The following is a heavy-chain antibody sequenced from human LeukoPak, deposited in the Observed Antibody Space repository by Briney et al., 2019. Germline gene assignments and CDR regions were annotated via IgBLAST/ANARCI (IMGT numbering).Heavy chain of an antibody. CDR1: GFTFSTYV. V-gene: IGHV3-23*01. CDR3: AKGSGYDTDFGY. CDR2: ISDTGDT. D-gene: IGHD3-9*01. Sequence: GGSLSLSCATSGFTFSTYVMSWVRQAPGKGLEWISGISDTGDTYYADSVKGRFTISRDNSKNTLYLQMNSLTAEDTAVYYCAKGSGYDTDFGYWGQGTLVTVSS. J-gene: IGHJ4*02.